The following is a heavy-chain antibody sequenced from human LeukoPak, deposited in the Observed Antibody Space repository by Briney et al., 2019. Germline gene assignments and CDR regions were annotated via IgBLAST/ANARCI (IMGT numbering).Heavy chain of an antibody. Sequence: ASVKVSCKASGYTFTSYSLHWVRQAPGQGLEWMGMTNPSGGRTIYAQKFQGRITMTSDLSTSTVYMQLSSLGSEDTAVYYCARVRGWLQLRYWGQGTLVTVSS. J-gene: IGHJ4*02. D-gene: IGHD5-24*01. CDR1: GYTFTSYS. CDR2: TNPSGGRT. V-gene: IGHV1-46*01. CDR3: ARVRGWLQLRY.